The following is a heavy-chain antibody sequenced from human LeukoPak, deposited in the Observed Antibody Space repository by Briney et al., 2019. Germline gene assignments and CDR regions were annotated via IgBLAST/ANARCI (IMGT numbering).Heavy chain of an antibody. CDR1: GFAFSDYY. J-gene: IGHJ4*02. CDR2: IYYGGTST. V-gene: IGHV3-74*01. D-gene: IGHD1-26*01. Sequence: GGSLTLSCAAFGFAFSDYYMHWVRQAPGKGLVWVSRIYYGGTSTNYADSVNCRFTISRDNAKNTQYLQMNMLRAEDTAVYYCARRHLPVGTNDRDDYWGQGTLVTVSS. CDR3: ARRHLPVGTNDRDDY.